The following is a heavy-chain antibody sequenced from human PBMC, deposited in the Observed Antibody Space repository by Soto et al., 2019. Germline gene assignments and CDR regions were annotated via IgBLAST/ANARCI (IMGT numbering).Heavy chain of an antibody. CDR1: GGSISSSSYY. J-gene: IGHJ6*03. V-gene: IGHV4-39*01. CDR2: IYYSGST. Sequence: SETLSLTCTVSGGSISSSSYYWGWIRQPPGKGLEWIGSIYYSGSTYYNPSLKSRVTISVDTSKNQFSLKLSSVTAADTAVYYGARHTAAGSTIFGVGDYYMYVWGKETTVTVSS. CDR3: ARHTAAGSTIFGVGDYYMYV. D-gene: IGHD3-3*01.